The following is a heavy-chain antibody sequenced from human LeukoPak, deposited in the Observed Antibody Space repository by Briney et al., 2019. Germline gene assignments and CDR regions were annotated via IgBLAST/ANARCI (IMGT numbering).Heavy chain of an antibody. V-gene: IGHV3-21*01. CDR3: ARGRPGAVAHAFDI. CDR1: GFTFSSYS. J-gene: IGHJ3*02. D-gene: IGHD3-10*01. Sequence: GGSLRLSCAASGFTFSSYSMNWVRQAPGKGLEWVSSISSSSSYIYYADSVKGRFTISRDNAKNSLYLQMNSLRAEDTAVYYCARGRPGAVAHAFDIWGQGTMVTVSS. CDR2: ISSSSSYI.